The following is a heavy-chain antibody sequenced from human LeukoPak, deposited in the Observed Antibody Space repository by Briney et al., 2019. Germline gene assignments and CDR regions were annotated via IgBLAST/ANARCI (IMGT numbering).Heavy chain of an antibody. D-gene: IGHD2-2*01. CDR3: ARVPIVVVPAATEILYYYYGMDV. J-gene: IGHJ6*02. CDR2: IKQDGSEK. CDR1: GFTFSSYW. V-gene: IGHV3-7*01. Sequence: PGGSLRLSCAASGFTFSSYWMSWVRQAPGKGLEWVANIKQDGSEKYYVDSVKGRFTISRDNAKNSLYLQMNSLRAEDTAVHYCARVPIVVVPAATEILYYYYGMDVWGQGTTVTVSS.